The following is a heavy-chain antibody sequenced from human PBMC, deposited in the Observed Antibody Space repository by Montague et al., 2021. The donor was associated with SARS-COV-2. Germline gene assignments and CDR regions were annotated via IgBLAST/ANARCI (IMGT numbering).Heavy chain of an antibody. D-gene: IGHD3-3*01. J-gene: IGHJ6*02. CDR2: IYSGGST. Sequence: SLRLSCAASGFTVSSNYMSWVRQAPGKGLEWVSVIYSGGSTYYADSVKGRFTISRDNSKNTLYFQMNSLRAEDTAVYYCARGGDYDFWSGYVNYGMDVWGQGTTVTVSS. V-gene: IGHV3-66*01. CDR1: GFTVSSNY. CDR3: ARGGDYDFWSGYVNYGMDV.